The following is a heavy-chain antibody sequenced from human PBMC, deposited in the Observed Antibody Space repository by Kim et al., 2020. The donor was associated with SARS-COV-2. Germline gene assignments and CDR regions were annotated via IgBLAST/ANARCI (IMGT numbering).Heavy chain of an antibody. Sequence: SETLSLTCAVYGGSFSGYYWSWIRQPPGKGLEWIGEINHSGSTNYNPSLKSRVTISVDTSKNQFSLKLSSVTAADTAVYYCARCGTGSGSYRDDYYYYYGMDVWGQGTTVTVSS. CDR1: GGSFSGYY. V-gene: IGHV4-34*01. J-gene: IGHJ6*02. CDR3: ARCGTGSGSYRDDYYYYYGMDV. CDR2: INHSGST. D-gene: IGHD3-10*01.